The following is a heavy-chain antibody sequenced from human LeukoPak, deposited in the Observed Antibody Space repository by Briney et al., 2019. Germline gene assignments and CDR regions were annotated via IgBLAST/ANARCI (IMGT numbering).Heavy chain of an antibody. D-gene: IGHD6-19*01. CDR1: GFTFSSYG. J-gene: IGHJ4*02. V-gene: IGHV3-23*01. CDR2: ISSSGAST. CDR3: AKVPNSGWIFDY. Sequence: QPGGSLRLSCAASGFTFSSYGMHWVRQAPGKGLEWVSTISSSGASTWYADSVKGRFTISRDNSKNTLYLQMNSLRAEDTAVYYCAKVPNSGWIFDYWGQGTLVTVSS.